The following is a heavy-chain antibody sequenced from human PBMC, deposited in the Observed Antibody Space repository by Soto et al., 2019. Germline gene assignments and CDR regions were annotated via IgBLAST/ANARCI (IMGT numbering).Heavy chain of an antibody. CDR2: ISSSSSTI. D-gene: IGHD3-9*01. CDR1: GFTFSSYA. J-gene: IGHJ4*02. V-gene: IGHV3-48*02. CDR3: ARDQCPYYDILTGYYCPIDY. Sequence: GGSLRLSCAASGFTFSSYAMSWVRQAPGKGLEWVSYISSSSSTIYYADSVKGRFTISRDNAKNSLYLQMNSLRDEDTAVYYCARDQCPYYDILTGYYCPIDYWGQGTLVTVSS.